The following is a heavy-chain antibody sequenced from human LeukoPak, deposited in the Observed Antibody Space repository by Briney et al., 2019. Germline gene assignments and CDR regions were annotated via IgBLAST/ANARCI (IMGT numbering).Heavy chain of an antibody. J-gene: IGHJ4*02. V-gene: IGHV4-4*09. CDR2: IYPSGTT. CDR1: GGSISSRY. CDR3: ARRQGGSGPWNFDY. D-gene: IGHD6-19*01. Sequence: SETLSLTCTVSGGSISSRYWSWIRQPPGKGLEWIGNIYPSGTTNYNPSLKSRVTISVDTSKNQFSLNLSSVTAADTAVYYCARRQGGSGPWNFDYWGQGTLVTVSS.